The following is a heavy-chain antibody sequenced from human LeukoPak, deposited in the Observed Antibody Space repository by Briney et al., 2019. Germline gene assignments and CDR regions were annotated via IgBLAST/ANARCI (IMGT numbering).Heavy chain of an antibody. J-gene: IGHJ5*02. CDR1: GFTFSSDA. CDR3: ARDEKRYCSSTSCGGPRS. Sequence: PGRSLRVSCAASGFTFSSDAMHWVRQAPGKGLEWVAVIWYDGSNKYYADSVKGRFTISRDNSKSTLYLQMNSLRAEDTAVYYCARDEKRYCSSTSCGGPRSWGQGTLVTVPS. D-gene: IGHD2-2*01. CDR2: IWYDGSNK. V-gene: IGHV3-33*08.